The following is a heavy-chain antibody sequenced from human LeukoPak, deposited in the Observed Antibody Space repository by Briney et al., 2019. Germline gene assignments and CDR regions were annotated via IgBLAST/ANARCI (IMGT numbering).Heavy chain of an antibody. CDR1: GGTFSSYA. V-gene: IGHV1-69*06. Sequence: SVKVSCKASGGTFSSYALSWVRQAPGQGLEWMGGIIPIFGTANYAQKFQGRVTITADKSTSTAYMELSSLRSEDTAVYYCARGGYYDYVWGSYRYYYFDYWGQGTLVTVSS. CDR2: IIPIFGTA. CDR3: ARGGYYDYVWGSYRYYYFDY. D-gene: IGHD3-16*02. J-gene: IGHJ4*02.